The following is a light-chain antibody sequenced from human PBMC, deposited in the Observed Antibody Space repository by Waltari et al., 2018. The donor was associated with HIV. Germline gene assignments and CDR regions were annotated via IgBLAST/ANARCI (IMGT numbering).Light chain of an antibody. CDR3: YSVDITGNPL. CDR2: DDT. Sequence: SYELTQPPSVSVSPGQTARITCSGAALPTKYAYWYRRRLGQDPVLVIYDDTRRPSGIPERFSGSSSGTVATLTISGVQVDDAAYYYCYSVDITGNPLFGGGTKLTVL. CDR1: ALPTKY. V-gene: IGLV3-10*01. J-gene: IGLJ2*01.